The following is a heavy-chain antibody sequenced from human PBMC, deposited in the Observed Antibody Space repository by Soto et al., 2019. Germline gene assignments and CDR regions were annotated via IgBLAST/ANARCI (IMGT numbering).Heavy chain of an antibody. J-gene: IGHJ4*02. CDR1: GFTCTSSA. D-gene: IGHD5-18*01. V-gene: IGHV1-58*01. Sequence: GASVQVSCKASGFTCTSSAVPWVGQARGQRLEWIGWIVVGSGNANYAEKFQERVTSTRDMSTRTAYMDMSSLRAEDTSLYDRAPPFYSYGPRWGQGTLVTVSS. CDR3: APPFYSYGPR. CDR2: IVVGSGNA.